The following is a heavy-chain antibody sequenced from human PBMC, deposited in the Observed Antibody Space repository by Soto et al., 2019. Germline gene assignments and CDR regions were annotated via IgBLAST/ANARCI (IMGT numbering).Heavy chain of an antibody. J-gene: IGHJ3*02. D-gene: IGHD3-22*01. CDR3: ARDGRNYYDSSGYYSDAFDI. CDR1: GYTFTSYY. V-gene: IGHV1-46*01. Sequence: GASVKVSCKASGYTFTSYYMHWVRQAPGQGLEWMGIINPSGGSTSYAQKFQGRVTTTRDTSTSTVYMELSSLRSEDTAVYYCARDGRNYYDSSGYYSDAFDIWGQGTMVTVSS. CDR2: INPSGGST.